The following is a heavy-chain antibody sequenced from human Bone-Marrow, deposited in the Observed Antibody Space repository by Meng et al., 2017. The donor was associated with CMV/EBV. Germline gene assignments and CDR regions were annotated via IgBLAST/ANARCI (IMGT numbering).Heavy chain of an antibody. D-gene: IGHD2-15*01. V-gene: IGHV4-39*07. CDR1: GGSISSSSYY. CDR3: ARDRCSGGSRYSLGHYYGMDV. J-gene: IGHJ6*02. CDR2: IYYSGST. Sequence: SETLSLTCTVSGGSISSSSYYWGWIRQPPGKGLEWIGSIYYSGSTYYNPSLKSRVTISVDTSQNQFSLKLSSVTAADTAVYYCARDRCSGGSRYSLGHYYGMDVWGQGNTVTVSS.